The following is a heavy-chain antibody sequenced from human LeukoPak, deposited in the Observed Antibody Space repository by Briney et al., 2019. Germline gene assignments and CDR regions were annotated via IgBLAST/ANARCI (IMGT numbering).Heavy chain of an antibody. D-gene: IGHD1-1*01. J-gene: IGHJ4*02. V-gene: IGHV3-30*02. CDR3: AKEGESGIQYAQGYFDY. CDR1: GVSFSDYA. Sequence: PGGSLRLSCAASGVSFSDYASYWVRQTPGKGLEWVGFIRYDGSTKIYADSMKRRFTISRDNSYNTVYLQMSGLRAEDTAVYYCAKEGESGIQYAQGYFDYWGQGTLVTVSS. CDR2: IRYDGSTK.